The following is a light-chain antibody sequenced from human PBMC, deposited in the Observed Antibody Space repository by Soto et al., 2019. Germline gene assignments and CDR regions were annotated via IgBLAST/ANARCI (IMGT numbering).Light chain of an antibody. V-gene: IGKV3-20*01. Sequence: EMVLTQSPGTLSLSPGERATLSCRASQRVGSTYLAWYQQKPGQAPKLLIYGVSMRATGIPDRFSGSGSETDFTITISSLEPEDLAVYYCQQYATSPLTFGPGTKVHI. CDR1: QRVGSTY. J-gene: IGKJ3*01. CDR2: GVS. CDR3: QQYATSPLT.